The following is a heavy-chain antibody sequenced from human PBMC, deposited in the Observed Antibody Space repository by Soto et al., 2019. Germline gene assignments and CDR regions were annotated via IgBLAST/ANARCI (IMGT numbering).Heavy chain of an antibody. V-gene: IGHV3-7*01. J-gene: IGHJ6*02. CDR3: ASDLVGASDSYGLDV. D-gene: IGHD1-26*01. Sequence: PGGSLRLSCAASGFTFSSSWMTWVRQSPGQGLEWVANINQDGSGTYYLSSVKGRFIISRDNSKNRLYLQMNSLRAEDTAVYYCASDLVGASDSYGLDVWGQGTPVTVSS. CDR2: INQDGSGT. CDR1: GFTFSSSW.